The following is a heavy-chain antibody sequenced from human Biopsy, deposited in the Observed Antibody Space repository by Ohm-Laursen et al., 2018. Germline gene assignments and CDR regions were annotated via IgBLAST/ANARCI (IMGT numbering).Heavy chain of an antibody. Sequence: SDTLSLTCRVSGGSTNDYFWSWIRQLAGETLEWIGRIYSSGGSSYNPSLKSRISMSMDTSNNQFSLTLTSVTAADTAVYYCARTPGKAVAGRFLDLWGRGTLVAVSS. D-gene: IGHD6-19*01. CDR2: IYSSGGS. V-gene: IGHV4-4*07. J-gene: IGHJ2*01. CDR3: ARTPGKAVAGRFLDL. CDR1: GGSTNDYF.